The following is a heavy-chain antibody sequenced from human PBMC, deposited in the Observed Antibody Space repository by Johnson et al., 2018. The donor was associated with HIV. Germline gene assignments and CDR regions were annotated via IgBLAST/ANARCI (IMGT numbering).Heavy chain of an antibody. CDR3: ARDIAIQLWSHDAFDI. Sequence: VQLVESGGGVVQPGRSLRLSCAASGFTFSSYAMHWVRQAPGKGLEWVSAISSSGSTIYYADSVKGRFTISRDNAKNSLYLQMNSLRAEDTAVYYCARDIAIQLWSHDAFDIWGQGTMVTVSS. CDR1: GFTFSSYA. J-gene: IGHJ3*02. CDR2: ISSSGSTI. D-gene: IGHD5-18*01. V-gene: IGHV3-48*04.